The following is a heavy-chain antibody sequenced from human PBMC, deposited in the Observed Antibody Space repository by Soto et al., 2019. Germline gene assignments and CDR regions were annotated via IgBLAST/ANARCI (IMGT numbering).Heavy chain of an antibody. CDR1: GFTFRSYW. J-gene: IGHJ4*02. Sequence: EVQLVESGGGLVQPGGSLRVSCAGSGFTFRSYWMSWVRQAPGEGLEWVATINQDGSEEAYVDSVKGRFTISRDNAENSLYLQLNSLRAEDTAVYFCARRVQILGPHYYFDYWGQGTLVTVSS. CDR3: ARRVQILGPHYYFDY. V-gene: IGHV3-7*01. D-gene: IGHD3-3*01. CDR2: INQDGSEE.